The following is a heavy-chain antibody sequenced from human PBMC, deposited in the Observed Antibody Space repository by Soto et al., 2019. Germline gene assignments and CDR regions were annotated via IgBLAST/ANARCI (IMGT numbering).Heavy chain of an antibody. Sequence: GGSLRLSCAASGFTFNIFAMSWVRQAPGKGLEWVSSIGGGDRDIYYADSVKGRFTISRDNSRDSLFLQMASLRAEDTAIYYCARDYPGREQLGFSWGRGTLVTVSS. CDR2: IGGGDRDI. CDR1: GFTFNIFA. V-gene: IGHV3-23*01. D-gene: IGHD6-6*01. CDR3: ARDYPGREQLGFS. J-gene: IGHJ5*02.